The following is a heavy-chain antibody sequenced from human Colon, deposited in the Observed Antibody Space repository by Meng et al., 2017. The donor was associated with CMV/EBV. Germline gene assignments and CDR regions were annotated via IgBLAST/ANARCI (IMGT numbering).Heavy chain of an antibody. V-gene: IGHV3-23*01. CDR1: GFTFSNYA. J-gene: IGHJ4*02. CDR2: VIGSGANT. D-gene: IGHD2-2*01. CDR3: AKGDIVVVPVY. Sequence: GESLKISCASSGFTFSNYAMSWVRQAPGKGLEWVSSVIGSGANTYYADSVKGRFTISRDNSKNTLSLQMNSLRVEDTAVYYCAKGDIVVVPVYWGQGTLVTVSS.